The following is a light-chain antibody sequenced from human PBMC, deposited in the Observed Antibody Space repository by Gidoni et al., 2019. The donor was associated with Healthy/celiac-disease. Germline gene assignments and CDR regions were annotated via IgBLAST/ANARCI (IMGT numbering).Light chain of an antibody. Sequence: IHMTQSPSTLSASVGDSVTIPCRASQSISSWLAWYQQKPGKAPKLLIYKASRLESGVPSRFSGSGSGAEFTLTISTLQPDDFATYYCQQYNSFPLTFGQGTQVEIK. V-gene: IGKV1-5*03. CDR3: QQYNSFPLT. J-gene: IGKJ1*01. CDR1: QSISSW. CDR2: KAS.